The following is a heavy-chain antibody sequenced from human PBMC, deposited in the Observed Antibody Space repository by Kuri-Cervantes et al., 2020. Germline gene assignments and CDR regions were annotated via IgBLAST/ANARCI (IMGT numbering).Heavy chain of an antibody. V-gene: IGHV3-43D*04. J-gene: IGHJ6*03. CDR1: GFTFDDYA. CDR3: ARTLGTDYYYYYMDV. CDR2: ISWDGGST. Sequence: GESLKISCAASGFTFDDYAMHRVRQAPGKGLEWVSLISWDGGSTYYADSVKGRFTISRDNSKNSLYLQMNSLRAEDTALYYCARTLGTDYYYYYMDVWGKGTTVTVSS. D-gene: IGHD1-1*01.